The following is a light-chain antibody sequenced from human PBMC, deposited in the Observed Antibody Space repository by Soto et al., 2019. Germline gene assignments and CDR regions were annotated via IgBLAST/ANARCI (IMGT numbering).Light chain of an antibody. CDR1: SSDVGGYNY. J-gene: IGLJ1*01. CDR3: SSYTSSSTHYV. CDR2: DVS. V-gene: IGLV2-14*01. Sequence: QSVLTQPASVSGSPGQSITISCTGTSSDVGGYNYVSWYQQHPGKAPKLMIYDVSNRPSGVSNSLSGSKSGNTASLTISGFQAEDEADYYCSSYTSSSTHYVFGTGTKVTVL.